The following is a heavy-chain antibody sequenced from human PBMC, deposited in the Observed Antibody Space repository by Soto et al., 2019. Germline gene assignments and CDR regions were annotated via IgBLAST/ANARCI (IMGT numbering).Heavy chain of an antibody. CDR1: GYTFASYG. J-gene: IGHJ5*02. Sequence: QVQLVQSGAEVKEPGASVKVSCKASGYTFASYGINWVRQAPGQGLEWMGWISGYNGNTKYAQKFQGRVTVTTDTSTSTGYMELRSLRSDDTAVYYCVRDGILGTTQGSWFDPWGQGTLVTVSS. V-gene: IGHV1-18*01. CDR3: VRDGILGTTQGSWFDP. D-gene: IGHD1-26*01. CDR2: ISGYNGNT.